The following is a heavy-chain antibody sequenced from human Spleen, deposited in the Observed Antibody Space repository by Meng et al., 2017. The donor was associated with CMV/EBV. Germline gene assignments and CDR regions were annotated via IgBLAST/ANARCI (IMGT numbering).Heavy chain of an antibody. V-gene: IGHV1-2*02. CDR3: ARDLQSGAAGH. CDR2: INPNSGGT. J-gene: IGHJ4*02. CDR1: GYTFSDYY. D-gene: IGHD3-10*01. Sequence: ASVKVSCKTSGYTFSDYYIHWVRQAPGQGLEWMGWINPNSGGTNYAQKFQGRVTMTTDRSISTVYMEVNRLTSDDTAVFYCARDLQSGAAGHWGQGTLVTVSS.